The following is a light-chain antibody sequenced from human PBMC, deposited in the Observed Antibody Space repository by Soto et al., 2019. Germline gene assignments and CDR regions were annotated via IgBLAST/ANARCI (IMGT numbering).Light chain of an antibody. J-gene: IGLJ3*02. CDR1: SGLSSYA. CDR2: VNSDGSH. Sequence: QLVLTQSPSASASLGASVKLTCTLSSGLSSYAIAWHQQQPEKGPRYLMKVNSDGSHNKGDGIPDRFSGSSSGAERYLTISSLQAEDEADYYCQSWGTGINWVFGGGTKLTVL. V-gene: IGLV4-69*01. CDR3: QSWGTGINWV.